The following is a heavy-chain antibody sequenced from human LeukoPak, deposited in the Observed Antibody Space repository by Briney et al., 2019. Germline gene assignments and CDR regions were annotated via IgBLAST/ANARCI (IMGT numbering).Heavy chain of an antibody. J-gene: IGHJ6*02. CDR2: ISYNGSNK. CDR1: GFTFSSYA. Sequence: GGSLRLSCAASGFTFSSYAMHGVRRAPRKGLERVAVISYNGSNKYYADSVKGRFTISRTNSKTTLYLQMTRRTPQTPPCYSFPRAKYCSGGSCYPYYYYGMDVWGQGTTVTVSS. V-gene: IGHV3-30*04. CDR3: PRAKYCSGGSCYPYYYYGMDV. D-gene: IGHD2-15*01.